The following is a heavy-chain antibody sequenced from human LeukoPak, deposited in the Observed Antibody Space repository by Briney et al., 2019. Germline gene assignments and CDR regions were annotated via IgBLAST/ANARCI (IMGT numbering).Heavy chain of an antibody. CDR3: AKGWFGETLHGPHDY. Sequence: GGSLRLSCAASEFTFSTYAMSWVRQAPGKGMEWVSSISASGSLTYYADSVKGRFTISRDNSKSILFLQMNSLTVEDTAVYYWAKGWFGETLHGPHDYWGQGTLVTVSS. J-gene: IGHJ4*02. D-gene: IGHD3-10*01. V-gene: IGHV3-23*01. CDR1: EFTFSTYA. CDR2: ISASGSLT.